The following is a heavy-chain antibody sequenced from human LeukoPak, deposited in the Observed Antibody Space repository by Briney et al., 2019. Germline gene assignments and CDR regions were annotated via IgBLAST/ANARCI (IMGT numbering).Heavy chain of an antibody. J-gene: IGHJ5*02. D-gene: IGHD3-10*01. CDR2: IYYSGST. V-gene: IGHV4-39*01. CDR1: GGSISSSTYY. Sequence: PSETLSLTCTVSGGSISSSTYYWGWIRQPPGKGLEWIGSIYYSGSTYYNPSLKSRVTISVDTSKNQFPLKLSSVTAADTAVYYCARLPSLWFGELSWFDPWGQGTLVTVSS. CDR3: ARLPSLWFGELSWFDP.